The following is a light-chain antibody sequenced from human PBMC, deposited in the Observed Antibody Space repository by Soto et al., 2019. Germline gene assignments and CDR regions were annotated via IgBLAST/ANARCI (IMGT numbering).Light chain of an antibody. J-gene: IGLJ3*02. CDR1: SGHSSYA. CDR3: QTWGTGIRV. V-gene: IGLV4-69*01. CDR2: LKSDGSH. Sequence: QPVLTQSPSASASLGASVKLTCTRSSGHSSYAIAWHQQQPEKGPRYLMNLKSDGSHTKGDGIPDRFSGSSSGAERYLTISSLQSEDEADYYCQTWGTGIRVFGGGTKLTVL.